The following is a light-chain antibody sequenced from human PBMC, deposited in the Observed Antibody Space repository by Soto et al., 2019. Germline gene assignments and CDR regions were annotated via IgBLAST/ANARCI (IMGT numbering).Light chain of an antibody. Sequence: QSVLTQPPSTSGTPGQRVTISCSGSGSNIGSYTVNWYQQVPGTAPKLLIYSNNQRPSVVPDRFSASNSGTSDSLAITGLQSDDEADYYCAAWDDSLNGVVFGGGTKLTVL. V-gene: IGLV1-44*01. J-gene: IGLJ2*01. CDR2: SNN. CDR1: GSNIGSYT. CDR3: AAWDDSLNGVV.